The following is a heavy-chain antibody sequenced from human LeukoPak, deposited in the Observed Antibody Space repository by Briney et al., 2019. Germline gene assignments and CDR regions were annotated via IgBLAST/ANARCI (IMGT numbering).Heavy chain of an antibody. CDR3: ARHPQVEFLTGMDV. J-gene: IGHJ6*04. Sequence: GAPMQISCEGSGSIFTSYWNSWVRQLRGKGLEWMGRIDASDSYTNYSPSFQGHIIISADTSISTAYLQWSSLKASDTAMYYCARHPQVEFLTGMDVWGKGTTVTVSS. CDR2: IDASDSYT. D-gene: IGHD3-9*01. V-gene: IGHV5-10-1*01. CDR1: GSIFTSYW.